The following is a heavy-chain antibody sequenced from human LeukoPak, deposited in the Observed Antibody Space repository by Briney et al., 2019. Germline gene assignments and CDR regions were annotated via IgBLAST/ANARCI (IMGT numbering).Heavy chain of an antibody. J-gene: IGHJ3*02. CDR2: INEDESQK. CDR3: ARGYGGSNI. D-gene: IGHD5-18*01. Sequence: GGSLRLSCAATGFTFSRSWMNWVRQAPGKGLEWVANINEDESQKYYVDAVKGPFTISRDNAKNSLYLQMNSLRAEDTAVYYCARGYGGSNIWGQGTMVTVSS. V-gene: IGHV3-7*01. CDR1: GFTFSRSW.